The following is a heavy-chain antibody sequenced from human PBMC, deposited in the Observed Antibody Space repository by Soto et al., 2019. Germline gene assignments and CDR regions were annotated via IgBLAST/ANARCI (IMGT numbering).Heavy chain of an antibody. CDR3: ATTTYYYDSSGYYFDY. V-gene: IGHV1-24*01. J-gene: IGHJ4*02. Sequence: ASVKVSCKVSGYTLTELSMHWVRQAPGKGLEWMGGFDPEDGETIYAQKFQGRVTMTEDTSTDTAYMELSSLRSEDTAVYYCATTTYYYDSSGYYFDYWGQGTLVTVSS. D-gene: IGHD3-22*01. CDR2: FDPEDGET. CDR1: GYTLTELS.